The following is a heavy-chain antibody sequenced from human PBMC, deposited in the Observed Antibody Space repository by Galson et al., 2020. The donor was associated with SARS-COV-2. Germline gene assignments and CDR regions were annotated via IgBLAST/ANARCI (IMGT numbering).Heavy chain of an antibody. Sequence: KMSGPTLVKPTQTLTLTCTVSGFSLSTTTVAVGWIRQPPGKALEWHALLYWHDDKRYSPSLKDRLTITKDTSKNQVVLTMTSVDPVDTATYYCARYRLTYFDFWGQGTLVTVAS. V-gene: IGHV2-5*01. CDR2: LYWHDDK. D-gene: IGHD5-12*01. CDR1: GFSLSTTTVA. CDR3: ARYRLTYFDF. J-gene: IGHJ4*02.